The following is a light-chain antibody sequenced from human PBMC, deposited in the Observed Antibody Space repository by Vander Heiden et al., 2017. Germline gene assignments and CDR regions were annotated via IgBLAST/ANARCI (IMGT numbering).Light chain of an antibody. J-gene: IGLJ1*01. CDR2: VVS. CDR3: SSLSATSTLAYV. V-gene: IGLV2-14*01. Sequence: QSALAQPASVSGSPGQSITISCTGTSSYIGRYNYVSWYQQPPGRAPKLLIYVVSNRPSGISNRFSGSKSGNTASLTISGLQAEDEADYYCSSLSATSTLAYVFGSGTKVTVL. CDR1: SSYIGRYNY.